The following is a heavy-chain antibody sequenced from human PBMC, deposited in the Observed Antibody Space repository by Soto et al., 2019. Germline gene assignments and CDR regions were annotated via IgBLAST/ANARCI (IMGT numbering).Heavy chain of an antibody. J-gene: IGHJ5*02. Sequence: KSSETLSLTCDVSGGSIKTDNWWTWVRQSPGKGLEWIGEIYHSGSALYNPSLNNRLTISIDKSKKQFSLTLTSVTAADTALYFCARADSVLIAEGFDLWGQGIQVTVSS. CDR1: GGSIKTDNW. V-gene: IGHV4-4*02. CDR3: ARADSVLIAEGFDL. D-gene: IGHD2-21*01. CDR2: IYHSGSA.